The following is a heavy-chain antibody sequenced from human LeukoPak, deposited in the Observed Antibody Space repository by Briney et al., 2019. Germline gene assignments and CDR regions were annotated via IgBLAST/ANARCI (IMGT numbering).Heavy chain of an antibody. V-gene: IGHV3-30*18. CDR3: AKAYASGSYYNIRGMDV. Sequence: GRSLRLSCAASGFSFSGYGMHWVRQAPGKGLEWVAVISYDGSNKYHADSVKGRLTISRDNSKNTLFLQMDSLRAEDTAVYYCAKAYASGSYYNIRGMDVWGQGTTVTVSS. J-gene: IGHJ6*02. D-gene: IGHD3-10*01. CDR2: ISYDGSNK. CDR1: GFSFSGYG.